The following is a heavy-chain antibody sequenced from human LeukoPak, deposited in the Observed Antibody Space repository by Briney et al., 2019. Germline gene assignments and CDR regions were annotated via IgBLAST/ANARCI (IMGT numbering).Heavy chain of an antibody. J-gene: IGHJ4*02. D-gene: IGHD5-24*01. Sequence: SETLSPTCTVSGGSISSYYWSWIRQPPGKGLEWIGYIYYSGSTNYNPSLKSRVTISVDTSKNQFSLKLSSVTAADTAVYYCARERGHGYLTMWGQGTLVTVSS. CDR2: IYYSGST. CDR1: GGSISSYY. CDR3: ARERGHGYLTM. V-gene: IGHV4-59*01.